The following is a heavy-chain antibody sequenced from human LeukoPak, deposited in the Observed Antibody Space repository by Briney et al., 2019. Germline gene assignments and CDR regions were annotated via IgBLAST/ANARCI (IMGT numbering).Heavy chain of an antibody. V-gene: IGHV3-74*01. CDR3: ARDRGRYLTGYSFDL. D-gene: IGHD3-9*01. CDR2: INSDGSST. J-gene: IGHJ5*02. CDR1: GFTFSSYW. Sequence: PGGSLRLSCAASGFTFSSYWMHWVRQAPGKGLVWVSRINSDGSSTSYADSVKGRFTISRDNAKNTLYLQMNSLRAEDTAVYYCARDRGRYLTGYSFDLWGQGTLVTVSS.